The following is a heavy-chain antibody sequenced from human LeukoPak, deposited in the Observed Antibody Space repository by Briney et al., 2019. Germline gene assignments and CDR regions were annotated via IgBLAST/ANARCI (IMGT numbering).Heavy chain of an antibody. Sequence: ASVKVSCKASGYTFTGYYMHWVRQAPGQGLEWMGWINPNSGGTNYAQKFQGRVTMTRDTSISTAYMELSSLRSEDTAVYYCARAPVIKANDKSSPYYFDYWGQGTLVTVSS. CDR1: GYTFTGYY. V-gene: IGHV1-2*02. J-gene: IGHJ4*02. D-gene: IGHD3-22*01. CDR3: ARAPVIKANDKSSPYYFDY. CDR2: INPNSGGT.